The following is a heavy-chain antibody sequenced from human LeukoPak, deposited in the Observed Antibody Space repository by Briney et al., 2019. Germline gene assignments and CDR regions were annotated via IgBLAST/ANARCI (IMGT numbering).Heavy chain of an antibody. CDR3: ARVSWYYYDSSGSALLYYYMDV. D-gene: IGHD3-22*01. V-gene: IGHV1-69*02. CDR2: IIPILGIA. Sequence: SVKVSCKASGGTFSSYTISWVRQAPGQGLEWMGRIIPILGIANYAQKFQGRVTITADKSTSTAYMELSSLRSEDTAVYYCARVSWYYYDSSGSALLYYYMDVWGKGATVTVSS. J-gene: IGHJ6*03. CDR1: GGTFSSYT.